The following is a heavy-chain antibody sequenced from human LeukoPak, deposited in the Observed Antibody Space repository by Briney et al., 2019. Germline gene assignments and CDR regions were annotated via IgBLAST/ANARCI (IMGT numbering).Heavy chain of an antibody. CDR1: GFTFSSYE. V-gene: IGHV3-48*03. Sequence: GGSLRLSCAASGFTFSSYEMTWVRQAPGKGLEWVSYISSSGSTIYYADSVKGRFTISRDNAKNSLYLQMNSLRAEDTAVYYCARVGVLRYFDWLPDYYYYYGMDVWGQGTTVTVSS. CDR3: ARVGVLRYFDWLPDYYYYYGMDV. D-gene: IGHD3-9*01. CDR2: ISSSGSTI. J-gene: IGHJ6*02.